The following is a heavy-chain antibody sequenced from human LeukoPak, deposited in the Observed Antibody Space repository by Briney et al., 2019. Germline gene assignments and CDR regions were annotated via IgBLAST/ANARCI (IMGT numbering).Heavy chain of an antibody. CDR3: ARGRLARYCSGGSCYSELDP. CDR2: MNPNSGNT. Sequence: GASVKVSCKASGYTFTSYDINWVRQATGQGLEWMGWMNPNSGNTGYAQKFQGRVTITRNTSISTAYMELSSLRSEDTAVYYCARGRLARYCSGGSCYSELDPWGQGTLVTVSS. D-gene: IGHD2-15*01. CDR1: GYTFTSYD. J-gene: IGHJ5*02. V-gene: IGHV1-8*03.